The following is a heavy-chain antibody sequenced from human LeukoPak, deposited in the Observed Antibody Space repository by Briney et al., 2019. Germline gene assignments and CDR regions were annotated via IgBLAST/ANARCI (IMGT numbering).Heavy chain of an antibody. J-gene: IGHJ4*02. CDR1: GYSFTTYG. CDR2: ISADNDYT. Sequence: ASVKVSCKASGYSFTTYGISWGRQAPGQGLEWMGWISADNDYTDYSQKLQGRVTMTTDTSTSTAYLELRSLRSDDTALYYCARVEVPAALLGFDYWGQGTLVTVSS. V-gene: IGHV1-18*01. D-gene: IGHD2-2*01. CDR3: ARVEVPAALLGFDY.